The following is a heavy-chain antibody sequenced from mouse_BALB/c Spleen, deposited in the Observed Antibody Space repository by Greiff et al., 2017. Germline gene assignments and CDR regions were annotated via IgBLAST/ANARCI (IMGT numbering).Heavy chain of an antibody. CDR1: GFTFTDYY. J-gene: IGHJ2*01. CDR3: ARDVVAPF. CDR2: IRNKANGYTT. Sequence: EVKLMESGGGLVQPGGSLRLSCATSGFTFTDYYMSWVRQPPGKALEWLGFIRNKANGYTTEYSASVKGRFTISRDNSQSILYLQMNTLRAEDSATYYCARDVVAPFWGQGTTLTVSS. D-gene: IGHD1-1*01. V-gene: IGHV7-3*02.